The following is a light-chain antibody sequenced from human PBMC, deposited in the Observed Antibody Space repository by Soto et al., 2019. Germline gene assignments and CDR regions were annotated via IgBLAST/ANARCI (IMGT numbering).Light chain of an antibody. V-gene: IGKV3-15*01. CDR2: GAS. CDR1: QSVSTD. CDR3: HQYNKWPPT. J-gene: IGKJ2*01. Sequence: ELVMTQSPASLSVSPGERATLSRRATQSVSTDLAWYQQKPGQAPRLLIYGASTRATDIAARFSGSGSGTEFTLTISSLQSEDFAVYYCHQYNKWPPTFGQGTRLEIK.